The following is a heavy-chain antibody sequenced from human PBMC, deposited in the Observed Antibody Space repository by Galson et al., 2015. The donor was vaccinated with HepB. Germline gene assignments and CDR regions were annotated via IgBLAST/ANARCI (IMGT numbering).Heavy chain of an antibody. Sequence: SVKVSCKASGYTFTSYAMHWVRQAPGQRLEWMGWINAGNGNTKYSQKFQGRVTITRDTSASTAYMELSSLRSEDTAVYYCARTTSTTYSSGWYDLDYWGQGTLVTVSS. D-gene: IGHD6-19*01. J-gene: IGHJ4*02. CDR3: ARTTSTTYSSGWYDLDY. CDR2: INAGNGNT. V-gene: IGHV1-3*01. CDR1: GYTFTSYA.